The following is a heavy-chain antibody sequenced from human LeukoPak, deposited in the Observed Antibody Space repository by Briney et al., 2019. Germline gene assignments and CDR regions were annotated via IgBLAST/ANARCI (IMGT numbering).Heavy chain of an antibody. CDR3: ARDPYDFWSGSNWFDP. D-gene: IGHD3-3*01. Sequence: AGGSLRLSCAASGFTFSSYGMHWVRQAPGKGLEWVAVIWYDGSNKYYADSVKGRFTISRDNSKNTQYLQMNSLRAEDTAVYYCARDPYDFWSGSNWFDPWGQGTLVTVSS. V-gene: IGHV3-33*01. CDR1: GFTFSSYG. J-gene: IGHJ5*02. CDR2: IWYDGSNK.